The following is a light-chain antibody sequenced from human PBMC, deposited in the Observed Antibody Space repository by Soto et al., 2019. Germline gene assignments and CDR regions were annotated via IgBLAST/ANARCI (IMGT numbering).Light chain of an antibody. Sequence: EVVLTQSPGTLSLSPGERATLSCRASQSVSSSYLPPGQAPRLLIFGASSRATGIPDRFSGSGSGTDFTLTISRLEPEDFAVYNCQQYGSSPRTFGQGTKLEIK. V-gene: IGKV3-20*01. CDR3: QQYGSSPRT. CDR1: QSVSSSY. CDR2: GAS. J-gene: IGKJ2*02.